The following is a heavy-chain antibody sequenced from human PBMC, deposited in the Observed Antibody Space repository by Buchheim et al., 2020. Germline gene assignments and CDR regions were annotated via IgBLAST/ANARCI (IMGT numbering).Heavy chain of an antibody. CDR2: ISGGIAST. J-gene: IGHJ4*02. CDR3: AKSGDYDFWSGYGY. Sequence: EVQLLESGGGLVQPGGSLRLSCAAAGFTFSMYSMSWVRQAPGQGLEWVSAISGGIASTYYADSVKGRFTISRDNSKNTLYLQMNSLRAEDTAVYYCAKSGDYDFWSGYGYWGQGT. V-gene: IGHV3-23*01. D-gene: IGHD3-3*01. CDR1: GFTFSMYS.